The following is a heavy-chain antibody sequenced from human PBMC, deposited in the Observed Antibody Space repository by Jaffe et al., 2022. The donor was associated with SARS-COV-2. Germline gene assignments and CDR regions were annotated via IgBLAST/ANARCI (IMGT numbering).Heavy chain of an antibody. CDR2: IRSSTDGGTT. D-gene: IGHD3-10*01. Sequence: EVQLVESGGGLVKPGGSLRLSCAASGFIFSNAWMSWVRQAPGKGLEWVGHIRSSTDGGTTDYAAPVKGRFTISRDDSKNTLYLQMNSLKTEDTAVYYCSTVLWFGRIDAFDIWGQGTMVTVSS. J-gene: IGHJ3*02. CDR1: GFIFSNAW. V-gene: IGHV3-15*01. CDR3: STVLWFGRIDAFDI.